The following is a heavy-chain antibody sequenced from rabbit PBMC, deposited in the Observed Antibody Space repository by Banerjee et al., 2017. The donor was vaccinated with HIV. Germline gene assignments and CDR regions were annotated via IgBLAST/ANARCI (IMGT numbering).Heavy chain of an antibody. CDR3: ARGAGYSGYGYNL. V-gene: IGHV1S45*01. D-gene: IGHD7-1*01. J-gene: IGHJ4*01. CDR1: GFSFSISYY. Sequence: QEQLEESGGGLVQPGASLTLTCTASGFSFSISYYMCWVRQAPGKGPEWVACIYTGTGEAFYTSWAKGRFTISKTSSTTVTLQMTSLTAADTATYFCARGAGYSGYGYNLWGPGTLVTVS. CDR2: IYTGTGEA.